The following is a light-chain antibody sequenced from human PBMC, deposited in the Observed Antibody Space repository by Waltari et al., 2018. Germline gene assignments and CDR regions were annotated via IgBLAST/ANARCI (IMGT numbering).Light chain of an antibody. Sequence: DIQVTQSPSSLSASVGYRFPITCRASESISTFLNWYQQKPGKAPNFLIYRASNLQSGVPSRFSGSGSGTDFTLTITNLQPEDFATYYCQHSYSIPFTFGPGTTVDIK. CDR3: QHSYSIPFT. CDR1: ESISTF. J-gene: IGKJ3*01. CDR2: RAS. V-gene: IGKV1-39*01.